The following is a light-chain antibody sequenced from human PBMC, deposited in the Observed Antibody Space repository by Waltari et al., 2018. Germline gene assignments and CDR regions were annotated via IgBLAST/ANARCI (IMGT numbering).Light chain of an antibody. Sequence: QSALTQPRSVSGSPGQSVTISCTGTSSDVGGYNYVSWYQQHPGKAPKLMIYDVSKRPPGVPDRCSGSKSGNTASLTIAGLQAEDEADYYCCSYAGSYRFGGGTKLTVL. CDR2: DVS. CDR1: SSDVGGYNY. CDR3: CSYAGSYR. J-gene: IGLJ2*01. V-gene: IGLV2-11*01.